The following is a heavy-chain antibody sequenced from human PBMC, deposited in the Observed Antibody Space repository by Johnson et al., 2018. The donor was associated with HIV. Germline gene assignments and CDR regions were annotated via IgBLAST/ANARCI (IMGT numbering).Heavy chain of an antibody. CDR2: INWNGGST. D-gene: IGHD1-1*01. J-gene: IGHJ3*01. CDR3: AREGNWNPTYGFDV. CDR1: GFTFDDYG. V-gene: IGHV3-20*04. Sequence: VQLVESGGGLVQPGRSLRLSCAASGFTFDDYGMSWVRQAPGKGLEWVSGINWNGGSTGYADSVKGRFTISRDNAKNSLYLQMNSLRPEDTAVYFCAREGNWNPTYGFDVWGQGTIATVSS.